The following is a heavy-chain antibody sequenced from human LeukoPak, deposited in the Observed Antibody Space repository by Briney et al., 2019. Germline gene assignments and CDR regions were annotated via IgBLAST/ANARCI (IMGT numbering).Heavy chain of an antibody. V-gene: IGHV3-53*01. CDR3: ARRTGDGWFDP. CDR2: LYVNENR. J-gene: IGHJ5*02. D-gene: IGHD7-27*01. CDR1: GPIVSTNY. Sequence: GGSLRLSCAVSGPIVSTNYMSWVRQAPGKGLEWISILYVNENRYYADSVKGRFIISRDTSKNTLYLQMNSLRAGDTAVYYCARRTGDGWFDPWGQGTLVTVSS.